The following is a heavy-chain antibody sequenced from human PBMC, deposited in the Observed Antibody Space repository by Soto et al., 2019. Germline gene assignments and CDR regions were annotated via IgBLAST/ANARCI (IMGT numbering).Heavy chain of an antibody. J-gene: IGHJ6*02. V-gene: IGHV1-69*12. CDR3: ARQGESSGSYYYGMDV. CDR2: NIPIFGTA. CDR1: GGTFSSYT. Sequence: QVQLVQSGAEVKKPGSSVKVSCKASGGTFSSYTISWVRQAPGQGLEWMGGNIPIFGTANYAQRFQGRVTITADESTSTAYMELSSLRSEDTAVYYCARQGESSGSYYYGMDVWGQGTTVIVSS. D-gene: IGHD3-22*01.